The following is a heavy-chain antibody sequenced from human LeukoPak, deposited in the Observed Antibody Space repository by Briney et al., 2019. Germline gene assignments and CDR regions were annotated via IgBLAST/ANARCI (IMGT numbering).Heavy chain of an antibody. Sequence: GSLRLSCAASGFTVSSNYMSWVRQAPGKGLEWVSVIYSGGSTYYADSVKGRFTISRDNSKNTLYLQMNSLRAEDTAVYYCARGTPNTAPFDYWGQGTLVTVSS. CDR2: IYSGGST. CDR3: ARGTPNTAPFDY. D-gene: IGHD6-25*01. CDR1: GFTVSSNY. V-gene: IGHV3-53*01. J-gene: IGHJ4*02.